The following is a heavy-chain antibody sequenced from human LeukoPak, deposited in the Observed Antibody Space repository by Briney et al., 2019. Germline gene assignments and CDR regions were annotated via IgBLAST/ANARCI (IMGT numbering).Heavy chain of an antibody. CDR2: INPDGSEK. CDR1: GFTFSSIW. V-gene: IGHV3-7*01. D-gene: IGHD1-26*01. CDR3: ARPGIAGGAFDI. J-gene: IGHJ3*02. Sequence: GGSLRLSCAASGFTFSSIWTNWVRQVPGKRLEWVGNINPDGSEKYYVDSVEGRFTISRDNSKNSMYLQMNSLRGEDTAVYYCARPGIAGGAFDIWGQGTVVIVSS.